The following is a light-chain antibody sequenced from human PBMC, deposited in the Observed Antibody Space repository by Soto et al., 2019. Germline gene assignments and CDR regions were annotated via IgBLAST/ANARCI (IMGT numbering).Light chain of an antibody. J-gene: IGKJ3*01. CDR2: DVS. CDR1: QSVRRS. Sequence: DLQMTQSPSTLSASVGDRVTITCRASQSVRRSLAWYQHQPGKAPKLLIYDVSSLESGVPSRFTGFGSGTEFTLSISSLQPDDFGSYYCQQFYMGWTF. CDR3: QQFYMGWT. V-gene: IGKV1-5*01.